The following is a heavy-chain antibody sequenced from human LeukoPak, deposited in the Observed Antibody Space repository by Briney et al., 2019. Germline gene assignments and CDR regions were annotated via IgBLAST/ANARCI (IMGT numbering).Heavy chain of an antibody. Sequence: GESLKISCKVSGYRFTSYCIGWVRQMPGKGLEWMGIIYPGDSGPTYSPSFQGQVTISVDKSINTASLQWSSLQASDTAMYYCGMSGDRVPLQDDVFDVWGQGTMVTVST. CDR1: GYRFTSYC. D-gene: IGHD1-26*01. CDR3: GMSGDRVPLQDDVFDV. J-gene: IGHJ3*01. V-gene: IGHV5-51*01. CDR2: IYPGDSGP.